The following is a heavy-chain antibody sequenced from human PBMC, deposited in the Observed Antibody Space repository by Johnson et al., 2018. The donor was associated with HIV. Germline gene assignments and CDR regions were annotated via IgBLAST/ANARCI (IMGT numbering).Heavy chain of an antibody. J-gene: IGHJ3*02. CDR3: ASHRSIAADDAFDI. CDR2: IYSGGST. Sequence: VQLVESGGGLVQPGGSLRLSGAASGFTVSSNYMSWVRQAPGKGLEWVSVIYSGGSTYYADSVKGRFTISRDNSKNSLYLQMKSLRAEDTALYYCASHRSIAADDAFDIWGQGTMVTVSS. CDR1: GFTVSSNY. D-gene: IGHD6-13*01. V-gene: IGHV3-66*04.